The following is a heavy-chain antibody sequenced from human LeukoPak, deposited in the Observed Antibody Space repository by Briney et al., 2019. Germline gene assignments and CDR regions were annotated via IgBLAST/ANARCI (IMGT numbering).Heavy chain of an antibody. CDR2: INSDGSST. Sequence: GGSLRLSCAASGFTFSNYWIHWVRQAPGKGLVWVSRINSDGSSTSYADSVKGRFTVSRDNAKNTLNLQMNSLRAEDTAVYYCARDLFFSDAGYSSGWRAEYFHHWGQGTLVTVSS. J-gene: IGHJ1*01. CDR1: GFTFSNYW. CDR3: ARDLFFSDAGYSSGWRAEYFHH. D-gene: IGHD6-19*01. V-gene: IGHV3-74*01.